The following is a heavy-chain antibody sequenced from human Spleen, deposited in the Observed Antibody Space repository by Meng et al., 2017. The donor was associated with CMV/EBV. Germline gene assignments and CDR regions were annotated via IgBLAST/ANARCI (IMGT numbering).Heavy chain of an antibody. Sequence: GGSLRLSCAASGFTFSSYEMNWVRQAPGKGLEWVSYISSSGSTIYYADSVKGRFTISRDNAKNSLYLQMNSLRAEDTAVYYCARGTPNWGSGWYFDLWGRGTLVTVSS. J-gene: IGHJ2*01. V-gene: IGHV3-48*03. D-gene: IGHD7-27*01. CDR1: GFTFSSYE. CDR2: ISSSGSTI. CDR3: ARGTPNWGSGWYFDL.